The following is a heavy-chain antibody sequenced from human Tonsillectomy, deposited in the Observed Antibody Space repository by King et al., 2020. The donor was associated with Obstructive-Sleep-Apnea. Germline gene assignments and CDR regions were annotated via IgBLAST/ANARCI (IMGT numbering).Heavy chain of an antibody. J-gene: IGHJ4*02. Sequence: VQLVESGGGLVQPGGSLRLSCSASGFTFSSYAMHWVRQAPGKGLKYVSAISSNWGSTYYADSVKGIFTISRDNSKNTLYLQMSSLRAEDTAVYYCVKDLNYDFWSGSISNWGQGTLVTVSS. CDR1: GFTFSSYA. CDR2: ISSNWGST. V-gene: IGHV3-64D*06. D-gene: IGHD3-3*01. CDR3: VKDLNYDFWSGSISN.